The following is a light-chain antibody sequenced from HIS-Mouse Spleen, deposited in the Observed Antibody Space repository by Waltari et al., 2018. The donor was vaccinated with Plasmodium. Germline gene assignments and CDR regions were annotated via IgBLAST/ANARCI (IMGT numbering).Light chain of an antibody. CDR3: QSADSSGTYWV. J-gene: IGLJ3*02. Sequence: SYELTQPPSVSVSPGQTARITCSGDALPTQYAYWYQQQPGPAPVLVIDNDSERPSGIPERFSGSSSGTTVTLTISGVQAEDEADYYCQSADSSGTYWVFGGGTKLTVL. CDR2: NDS. CDR1: ALPTQY. V-gene: IGLV3-25*03.